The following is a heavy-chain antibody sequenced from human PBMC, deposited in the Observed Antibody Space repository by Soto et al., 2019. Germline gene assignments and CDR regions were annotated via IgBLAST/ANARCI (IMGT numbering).Heavy chain of an antibody. Sequence: QVQLVQSGAEVKKPGSSVKVSCKASGGTFSSYAISWVRQAPGQGLEWMGGNIPIFGTGNYAQKFQGRVTSTADESTSTADLELRSLRSEETAVYYCARFLVVGYYGLDVWGQGTPVTVSS. CDR3: ARFLVVGYYGLDV. D-gene: IGHD3-22*01. CDR1: GGTFSSYA. CDR2: NIPIFGTG. J-gene: IGHJ6*02. V-gene: IGHV1-69*12.